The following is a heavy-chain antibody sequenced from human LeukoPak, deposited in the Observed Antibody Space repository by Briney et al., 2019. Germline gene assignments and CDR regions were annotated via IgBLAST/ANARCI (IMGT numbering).Heavy chain of an antibody. CDR2: IYTSGST. V-gene: IGHV4-61*02. Sequence: ASETLSLTCTVSGGSISSGSYYWSWIRQPAGKGLEWIGRIYTSGSTNYNPSLKSRVTISVDTSKNQFSLKLSSVTAADTAVYYCARGWTFSLYSSIPPYWGQGTLVTVSS. CDR1: GGSISSGSYY. D-gene: IGHD6-13*01. J-gene: IGHJ4*02. CDR3: ARGWTFSLYSSIPPY.